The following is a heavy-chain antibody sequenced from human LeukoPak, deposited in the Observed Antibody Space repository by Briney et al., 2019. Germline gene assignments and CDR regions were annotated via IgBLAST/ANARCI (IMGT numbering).Heavy chain of an antibody. J-gene: IGHJ4*02. V-gene: IGHV1-18*01. CDR3: ARGAKSSGWHRSGRVDY. D-gene: IGHD6-19*01. CDR2: ISAYNGNT. CDR1: GYTFTSYG. Sequence: ASVKVSCKASGYTFTSYGISWVRQAPGQGLEWMGWISAYNGNTNYAQKLQGRVTMTTDTSTSTAYMELRSLRSDDTAVYYCARGAKSSGWHRSGRVDYWGQGTLVTVSS.